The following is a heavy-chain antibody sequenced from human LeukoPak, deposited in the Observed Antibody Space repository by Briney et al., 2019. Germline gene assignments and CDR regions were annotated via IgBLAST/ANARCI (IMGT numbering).Heavy chain of an antibody. D-gene: IGHD3-22*01. CDR3: ARDLWDSSGYYDY. V-gene: IGHV1-2*04. CDR1: GHTFTGYY. J-gene: IGHJ4*02. CDR2: INPNSGGT. Sequence: ASVKVSCKASGHTFTGYYMHWVRQAPGQGLEWMGWINPNSGGTNYAQKFQGWVTMTRDTSISTAYMELSRLRSDDTAVYYCARDLWDSSGYYDYWGQGTLVTVSS.